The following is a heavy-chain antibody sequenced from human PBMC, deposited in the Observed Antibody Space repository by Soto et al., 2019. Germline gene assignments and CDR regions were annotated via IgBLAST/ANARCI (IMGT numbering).Heavy chain of an antibody. Sequence: QVQLVQSGAEVKKPGASVKVSCKASGYTFTSYGISWVRQAPGQGLEWMGWISAYNGNTNYAQKLQGRVTMTTDTSTSTAYMKVRNLRSDDTAVYYCARDQGGIAVAGQLDYWGQGTLVTVSS. D-gene: IGHD6-19*01. J-gene: IGHJ4*02. CDR3: ARDQGGIAVAGQLDY. CDR2: ISAYNGNT. CDR1: GYTFTSYG. V-gene: IGHV1-18*01.